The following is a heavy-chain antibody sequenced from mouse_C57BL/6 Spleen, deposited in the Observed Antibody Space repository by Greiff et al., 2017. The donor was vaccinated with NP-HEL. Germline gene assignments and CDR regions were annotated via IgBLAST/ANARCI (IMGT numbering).Heavy chain of an antibody. CDR2: IYPGDGDT. J-gene: IGHJ2*01. V-gene: IGHV1-82*01. CDR3: ARRAYYGSSYVDY. Sequence: QVQLQQSGPELVKPGASVKISCKASGYAFSSSWMNWVKQRPGKGLEWIGRIYPGDGDTNYNGKFKGKATLTADKSSSTAYMQLSSLTSEDSAVYFCARRAYYGSSYVDYWGQGTTLTVSS. CDR1: GYAFSSSW. D-gene: IGHD1-1*01.